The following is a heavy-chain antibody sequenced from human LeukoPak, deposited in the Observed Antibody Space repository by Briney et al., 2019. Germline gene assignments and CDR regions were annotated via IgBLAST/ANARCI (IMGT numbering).Heavy chain of an antibody. D-gene: IGHD4-11*01. CDR2: IDPSDSYT. J-gene: IGHJ4*02. CDR3: ARHPTGTTFDY. Sequence: RAGESLNISCQGSGYSSTIYWISCVRQMPGKGLEWMGRIDPSDSYTNYSPSFQGHVTISADKSISTAYLQWSSLKASDTAMYYCARHPTGTTFDYWGQGTLVTVSS. CDR1: GYSSTIYW. V-gene: IGHV5-10-1*01.